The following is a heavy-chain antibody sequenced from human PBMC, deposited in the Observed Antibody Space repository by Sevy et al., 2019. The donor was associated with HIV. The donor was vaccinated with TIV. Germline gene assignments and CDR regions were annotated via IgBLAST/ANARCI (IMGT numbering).Heavy chain of an antibody. CDR3: TTDGGGYNYGYSFDY. CDR2: IKSKTDGGTT. CDR1: GFIFSNYG. D-gene: IGHD5-18*01. J-gene: IGHJ4*02. Sequence: GGSLRLSCEASGFIFSNYGMHWVRQAPGKGLEWVGRIKSKTDGGTTDYAAPVKGRFTISRDDSKNTLYLQMNSLKTEDTAVYYCTTDGGGYNYGYSFDYWGQGTLVTVSS. V-gene: IGHV3-15*07.